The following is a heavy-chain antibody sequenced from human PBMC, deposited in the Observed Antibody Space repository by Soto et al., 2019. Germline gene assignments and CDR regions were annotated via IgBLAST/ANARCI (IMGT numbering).Heavy chain of an antibody. V-gene: IGHV4-4*02. Sequence: QVQLQESGPGLVKPSGTLSLTCAVSGDSIGSSNWWSWVRQPPGKGLEWIGEIYHSGATNYSPSLKRRVTISLDKSSNQFSLKLNSVTAADTALYYCAGSTVGIVGATLYDYWGQGTLVTVSS. CDR1: GDSIGSSNW. J-gene: IGHJ4*02. D-gene: IGHD1-26*01. CDR3: AGSTVGIVGATLYDY. CDR2: IYHSGAT.